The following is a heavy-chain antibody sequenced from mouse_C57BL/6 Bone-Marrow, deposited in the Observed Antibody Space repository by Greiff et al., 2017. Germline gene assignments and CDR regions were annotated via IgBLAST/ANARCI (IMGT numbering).Heavy chain of an antibody. CDR3: AREGGWLYYFDY. D-gene: IGHD2-2*01. Sequence: QVQLQQPGAELVKPGASVQLSCKASGYTFTSYWMQWVKQRPGQGLEWIGEIDPSDSYTNYNQKFKGKATCTVDTSSSTAYMQLSSLTSEDSAVYYCAREGGWLYYFDYWGQGTTLTVSS. CDR2: IDPSDSYT. J-gene: IGHJ2*01. CDR1: GYTFTSYW. V-gene: IGHV1-50*01.